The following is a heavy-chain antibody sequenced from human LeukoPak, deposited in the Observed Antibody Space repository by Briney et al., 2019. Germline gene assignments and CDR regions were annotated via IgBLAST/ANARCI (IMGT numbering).Heavy chain of an antibody. D-gene: IGHD3-22*01. J-gene: IGHJ4*02. Sequence: ASVKVSCKASGYTFTSYDINWVRQATGQGLEWMGWMNPNSGNTGYAQYFQGRVTMTRNTSISTAYMELSSLRSEDTAVYYCARGIYYYDNSAYEFWGQGTLVTVSS. V-gene: IGHV1-8*01. CDR2: MNPNSGNT. CDR3: ARGIYYYDNSAYEF. CDR1: GYTFTSYD.